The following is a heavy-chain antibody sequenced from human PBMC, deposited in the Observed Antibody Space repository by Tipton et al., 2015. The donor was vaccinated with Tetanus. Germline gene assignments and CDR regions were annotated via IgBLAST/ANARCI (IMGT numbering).Heavy chain of an antibody. Sequence: TLSLTCTVSGGSISSGGYYWSWIRQHPGKGLEWIGYIYYSGSAYYNPSLKSRVTISIDTSKNQFSLKLSSVTAADTAVYYCARHPIMGAPRWFDPWGQGTLVTVSS. D-gene: IGHD1-26*01. V-gene: IGHV4-31*03. CDR2: IYYSGSA. CDR3: ARHPIMGAPRWFDP. J-gene: IGHJ5*02. CDR1: GGSISSGGYY.